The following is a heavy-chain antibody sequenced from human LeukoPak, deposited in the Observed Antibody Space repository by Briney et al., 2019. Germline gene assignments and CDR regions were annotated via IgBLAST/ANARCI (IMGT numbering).Heavy chain of an antibody. Sequence: GGSLRLSCVASGFTFSTSRMNWVRQAPGKGLEWVSSISSGSNYIYNADSVKGRFTISRENAKNSLYLQMNSLRAEDTAVYYCARDSAEYDFDYWGQGTLVTVSS. CDR2: ISSGSNYI. CDR1: GFTFSTSR. CDR3: ARDSAEYDFDY. V-gene: IGHV3-21*01. J-gene: IGHJ4*02. D-gene: IGHD3-3*01.